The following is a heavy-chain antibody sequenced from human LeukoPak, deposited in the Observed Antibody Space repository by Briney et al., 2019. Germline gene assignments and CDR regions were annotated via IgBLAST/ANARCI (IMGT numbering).Heavy chain of an antibody. D-gene: IGHD1-20*01. V-gene: IGHV3-48*04. CDR3: AKDRAVTGTTPLGY. J-gene: IGHJ4*02. Sequence: GGSLRLSCAASGFTFSSYSMNWVRQAPGKGLEWVSYISSSSSTIYYADSVKGRFTISRDNAKNSLYLQMNSLRAEDTALYYCAKDRAVTGTTPLGYWGQGTLVTVSS. CDR1: GFTFSSYS. CDR2: ISSSSSTI.